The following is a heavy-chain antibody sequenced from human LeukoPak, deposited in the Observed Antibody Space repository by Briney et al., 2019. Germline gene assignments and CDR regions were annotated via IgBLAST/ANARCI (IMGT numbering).Heavy chain of an antibody. Sequence: GASVKVSCKASGYTFTGYHIHWVRQAPGQGLEWMGRINPNSGGTNYAQKFQGRVTMTRDTSISTAYMELSRLRSDDTAVYYCASFTWERDAFDIWGQGTMVTVSS. CDR3: ASFTWERDAFDI. D-gene: IGHD1-26*01. CDR2: INPNSGGT. CDR1: GYTFTGYH. J-gene: IGHJ3*02. V-gene: IGHV1-2*06.